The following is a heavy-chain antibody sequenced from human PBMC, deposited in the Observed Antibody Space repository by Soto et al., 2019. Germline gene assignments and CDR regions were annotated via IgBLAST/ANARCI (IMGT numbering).Heavy chain of an antibody. Sequence: GGSLRLSCAASGFTFSNAWMSWVRQAPGKGLEWVGRIKSKTDGGTTDYAAPVKGRFTISRDDSKNTLYLQMNSLKTEDTAVYYCTRAYSGSYYFDYWGQGTLVTVSS. CDR1: GFTFSNAW. J-gene: IGHJ4*02. V-gene: IGHV3-15*01. D-gene: IGHD1-26*01. CDR2: IKSKTDGGTT. CDR3: TRAYSGSYYFDY.